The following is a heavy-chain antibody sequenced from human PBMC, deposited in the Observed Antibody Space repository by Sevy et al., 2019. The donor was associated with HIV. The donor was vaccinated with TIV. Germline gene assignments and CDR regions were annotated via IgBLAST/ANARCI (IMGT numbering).Heavy chain of an antibody. Sequence: GGSLRLSCPASGFTFSNYGMHWVRQAPGRGLEWVAVISYDGSDEYYRDSVRGRFTISRDNSKNTLFMQMNSLRPEDTAVYYCAKDPAYHTQWLRNFFDPWGQGTLVTVSS. CDR3: AKDPAYHTQWLRNFFDP. CDR2: ISYDGSDE. J-gene: IGHJ5*02. V-gene: IGHV3-30*18. CDR1: GFTFSNYG. D-gene: IGHD6-19*01.